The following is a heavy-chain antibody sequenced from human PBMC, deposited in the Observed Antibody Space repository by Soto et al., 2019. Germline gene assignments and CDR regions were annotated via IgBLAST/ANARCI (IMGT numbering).Heavy chain of an antibody. CDR2: IYYSGST. CDR3: ARVTYGSGKYHDAFDI. J-gene: IGHJ3*02. CDR1: GGSISSYY. Sequence: SETLSLTCTVSGGSISSYYWSWIRQPPGKGLEWIGYIYYSGSTNYNPSLKSRVTISVDTSKNQFSLKLSSVTAADTAVYYCARVTYGSGKYHDAFDIWGQGTMVTVSS. V-gene: IGHV4-59*01. D-gene: IGHD3-10*01.